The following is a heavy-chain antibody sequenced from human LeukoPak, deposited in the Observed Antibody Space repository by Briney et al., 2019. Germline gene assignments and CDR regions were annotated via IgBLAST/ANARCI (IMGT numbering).Heavy chain of an antibody. CDR2: IYYSGST. J-gene: IGHJ6*02. CDR1: GITSSDNF. Sequence: LRLSCAASGITSSDNFMSWIRQPPGKGLEWIGSIYYSGSTYYNPSLKSRVTISVDTSKNQFSLKLSSVTAADTAVYYCARARLGNTMVRGVIRYYYYGMDVWGQGTTVTVSS. CDR3: ARARLGNTMVRGVIRYYYYGMDV. D-gene: IGHD3-10*01. V-gene: IGHV4-39*07.